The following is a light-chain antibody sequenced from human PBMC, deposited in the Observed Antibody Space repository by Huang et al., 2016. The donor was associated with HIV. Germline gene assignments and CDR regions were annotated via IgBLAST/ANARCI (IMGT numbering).Light chain of an antibody. V-gene: IGKV4-1*01. CDR3: QQYYSTPWT. CDR2: WAS. J-gene: IGKJ1*01. CDR1: QSVLYSSNNKSY. Sequence: DIVMTQSPDSLAVSLGERATINCKSSQSVLYSSNNKSYLAWYQQKPGQPPNLLIDWASTRESGVPDRFSGSGSGTDFTLTISSLQAEDVAVYYCQQYYSTPWTFGQGTKVEIK.